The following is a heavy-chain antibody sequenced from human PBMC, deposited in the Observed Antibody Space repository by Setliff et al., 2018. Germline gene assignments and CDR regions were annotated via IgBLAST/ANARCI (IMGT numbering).Heavy chain of an antibody. Sequence: PGGSLRLSCAASGFTFSTYTMNWVRQAPGKGLEWVSSIDTSSSYIYYADSVKGRFTISRDNAENSLYLQMNSLRAEDKAVYYCARSESCGATNCSHFDYWGQGTLVTVSS. J-gene: IGHJ4*02. D-gene: IGHD2-2*01. CDR2: IDTSSSYI. CDR1: GFTFSTYT. V-gene: IGHV3-21*01. CDR3: ARSESCGATNCSHFDY.